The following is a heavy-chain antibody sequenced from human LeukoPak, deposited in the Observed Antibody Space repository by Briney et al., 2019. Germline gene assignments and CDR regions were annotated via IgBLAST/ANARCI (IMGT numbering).Heavy chain of an antibody. CDR3: AREGSGWYLVPPHQPPDY. V-gene: IGHV3-30-3*01. J-gene: IGHJ4*02. CDR1: GFTFSSYA. D-gene: IGHD6-19*01. CDR2: ISYDGSNK. Sequence: PGGSLRLSCAASGFTFSSYAMSWVRQAPGKGLEWVAVISYDGSNKYYADSVKGRFTISRDNSKNTLYLQMNSLRAEDTAVYYCAREGSGWYLVPPHQPPDYWGQGTLVTVSS.